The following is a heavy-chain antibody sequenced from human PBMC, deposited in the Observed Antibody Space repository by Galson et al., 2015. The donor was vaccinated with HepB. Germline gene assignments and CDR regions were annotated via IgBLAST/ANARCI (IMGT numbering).Heavy chain of an antibody. CDR1: GDSVSSNSAA. Sequence: CAISGDSVSSNSAAWNWIRQSPSRGLEWLGRTYYRSKWYNDYAVSVKSRITINPDTSKNQFSLQLNSVTPEDTAVYYCARVGGIAARPDYYYYYYMDVWGKGTTVTVSS. D-gene: IGHD6-6*01. CDR3: ARVGGIAARPDYYYYYYMDV. V-gene: IGHV6-1*01. CDR2: TYYRSKWYN. J-gene: IGHJ6*03.